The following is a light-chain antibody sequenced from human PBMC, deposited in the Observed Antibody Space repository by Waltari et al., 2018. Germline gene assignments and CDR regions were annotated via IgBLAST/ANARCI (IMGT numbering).Light chain of an antibody. CDR2: GAS. J-gene: IGKJ4*01. V-gene: IGKV3-15*01. CDR1: QNIHDN. CDR3: QQYNKWPPLT. Sequence: EVLVTPFPATLFVSPRERVPPPCRASQNIHDNLAWYQQKPGQAPRLLIYGASTRATAIPARFRGSGSGTEFTLTISSLQSEDFAIYYCQQYNKWPPLTFGGGTKVEIK.